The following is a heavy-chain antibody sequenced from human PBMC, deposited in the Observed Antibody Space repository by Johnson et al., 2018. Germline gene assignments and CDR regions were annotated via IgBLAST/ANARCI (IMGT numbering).Heavy chain of an antibody. CDR2: INSDGSNT. J-gene: IGHJ6*02. V-gene: IGHV3-74*01. CDR3: ANLEGYGYSTSCASYYYYGMDV. Sequence: VQLQESGGGLVQPGGSLRLSCAASGFTFSSYWMHWVRQAPGTGLVWVSRINSDGSNTTYADSVKGRFTISRDNAKNTLYRQMNSLRAEDTAVYYCANLEGYGYSTSCASYYYYGMDVWGQGTTVTVSS. D-gene: IGHD2-2*01. CDR1: GFTFSSYW.